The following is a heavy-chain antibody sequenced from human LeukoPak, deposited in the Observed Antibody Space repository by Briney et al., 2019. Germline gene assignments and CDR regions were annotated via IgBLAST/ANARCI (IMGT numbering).Heavy chain of an antibody. V-gene: IGHV4-39*01. CDR2: LYYSGTT. CDR3: ARGSPGSGSYWNSDY. Sequence: SETLSLTCTVSGGSITSSSYYWGWVRQPPGKGLEWIGSLYYSGTTYYNPSLKSRVTISVDTSKNQFSLKLSSVTAADTAVYYCARGSPGSGSYWNSDYWGQGTLVTVSS. CDR1: GGSITSSSYY. J-gene: IGHJ4*02. D-gene: IGHD1-26*01.